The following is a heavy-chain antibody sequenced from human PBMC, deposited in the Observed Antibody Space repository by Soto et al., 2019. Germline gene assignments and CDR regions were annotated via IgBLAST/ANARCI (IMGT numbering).Heavy chain of an antibody. V-gene: IGHV4-59*01. CDR2: IYYSGST. Sequence: SETLSLTCTVSGGSTSSYYWSWIRQPPGKGLEWIGYIYYSGSTNYNPSLKSRVTISVDTSKNQFSLKLSSVTAADTAVYYCARVGLDIVVAKPGLFGYYYYGMDVWGQGTTVTSP. D-gene: IGHD2-15*01. CDR3: ARVGLDIVVAKPGLFGYYYYGMDV. CDR1: GGSTSSYY. J-gene: IGHJ6*02.